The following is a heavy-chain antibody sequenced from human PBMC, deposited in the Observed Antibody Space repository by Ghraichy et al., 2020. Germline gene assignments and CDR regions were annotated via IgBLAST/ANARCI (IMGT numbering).Heavy chain of an antibody. V-gene: IGHV3-23*01. CDR1: GFTFSSHT. CDR3: AKGRRGGCSSASCYPFDC. J-gene: IGHJ4*02. D-gene: IGHD2-2*01. Sequence: GGSLRLSCAASGFTFSSHTMSWVRQAPGKGLEWVSGISGSGGSTYYADSVEGRFTISRDKSKNTLYLQMNSLRVEDTAVYYCAKGRRGGCSSASCYPFDCWGQGTLVTVSS. CDR2: ISGSGGST.